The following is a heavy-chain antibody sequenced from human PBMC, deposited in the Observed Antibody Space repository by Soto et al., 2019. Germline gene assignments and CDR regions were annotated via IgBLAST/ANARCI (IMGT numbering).Heavy chain of an antibody. CDR2: IYYSGSA. CDR3: ASLTYASGTYYNFNN. J-gene: IGHJ4*02. V-gene: IGHV4-39*01. Sequence: SETLSLTCTVSGGSISTISYYWGWIRQTPGKGLQWIGDIYYSGSAYYDPSLKSRVTISVDTSKNQFSLNLSSVTAADTATYYCASLTYASGTYYNFNNWGLGTLVTVSS. D-gene: IGHD3-10*01. CDR1: GGSISTISYY.